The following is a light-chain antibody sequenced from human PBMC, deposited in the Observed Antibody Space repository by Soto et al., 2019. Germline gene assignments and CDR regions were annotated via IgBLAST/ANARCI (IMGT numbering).Light chain of an antibody. V-gene: IGKV3-11*01. CDR2: DAS. J-gene: IGKJ4*01. Sequence: EIVLTQSPATLSLSPGERATLSCRASQSVSSYLAWYQQKPGQAPRLLIYDASNRATGIPARFSGSGSGTDFTLTISSLELEDFAVYYCQQRGAFGGGTKVDIK. CDR1: QSVSSY. CDR3: QQRGA.